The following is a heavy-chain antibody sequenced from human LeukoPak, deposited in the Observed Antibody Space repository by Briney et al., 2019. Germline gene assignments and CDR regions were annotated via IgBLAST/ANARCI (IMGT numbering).Heavy chain of an antibody. D-gene: IGHD3-3*01. CDR1: GGAFSSYA. CDR2: IIPIFGSG. V-gene: IGHV1-69*13. J-gene: IGHJ2*01. Sequence: SVKVSCKASGGAFSSYAISWVRQAPGQGLEWMGGIIPIFGSGNYAQKFQGRVTITADESTSTAYLELSSLRSEDTAVYYCARGRAYDFWSGYYGEYWYFDLWGRGTLVTVSS. CDR3: ARGRAYDFWSGYYGEYWYFDL.